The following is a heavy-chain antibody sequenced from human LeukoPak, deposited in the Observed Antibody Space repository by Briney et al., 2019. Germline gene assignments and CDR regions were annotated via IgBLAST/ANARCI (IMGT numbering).Heavy chain of an antibody. D-gene: IGHD2-21*02. CDR3: ARDLGDGIAVVTALDP. CDR1: GYTFAGYY. J-gene: IGHJ5*02. CDR2: INPNTGGT. V-gene: IGHV1-2*02. Sequence: GASVKVSCRTSGYTFAGYYIHWVRQAPGQGLEWMGWINPNTGGTNYAQKFQGRVTMTRDTSTTTAYMELTRLRSDDTAVYYCARDLGDGIAVVTALDPWGQGTLVTVSS.